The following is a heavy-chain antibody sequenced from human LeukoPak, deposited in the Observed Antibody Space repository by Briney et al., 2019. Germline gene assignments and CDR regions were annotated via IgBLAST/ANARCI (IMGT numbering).Heavy chain of an antibody. V-gene: IGHV3-30-3*01. J-gene: IGHJ6*02. Sequence: GRSLRLSCAASGFTFSSYAMHWVRQAPGKGLEWVAVISYDGSNKYYADSVKGRFTISRDNSKNTLYLQMNSPRAEDTAVYYCARDRNRGYWGGGDGMDVWGQGTTVTVSS. CDR1: GFTFSSYA. D-gene: IGHD5-18*01. CDR3: ARDRNRGYWGGGDGMDV. CDR2: ISYDGSNK.